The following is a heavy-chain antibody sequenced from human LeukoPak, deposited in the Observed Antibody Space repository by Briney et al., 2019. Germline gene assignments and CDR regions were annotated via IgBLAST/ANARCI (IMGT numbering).Heavy chain of an antibody. Sequence: SGTLSLTCAVSGGSISSSNWWSWGRPPPGKGREWIGEIYHSGSTNYNPSLKSRVTISVDKSKNQFSLKLSSVTAADTAVYYCARVRGYSYGYLARDPLGGKTKNGYFDYWGQGTLVTVSS. V-gene: IGHV4-4*02. J-gene: IGHJ4*02. CDR3: ARVRGYSYGYLARDPLGGKTKNGYFDY. CDR1: GGSISSSNW. D-gene: IGHD5-18*01. CDR2: IYHSGST.